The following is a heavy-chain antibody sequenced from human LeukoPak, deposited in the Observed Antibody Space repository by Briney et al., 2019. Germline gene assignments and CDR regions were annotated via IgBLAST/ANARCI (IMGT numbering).Heavy chain of an antibody. V-gene: IGHV4-59*01. Sequence: SETLSLTCTVSGGSISSYYWSWIRQPPGKGLEWIGYIYYSGTTNYNPSLKSRVTISVDTSKNQFSLKLSSVTAADTAVYYCARDITSTWGGEFDYWGQGTLVTVSS. CDR1: GGSISSYY. CDR3: ARDITSTWGGEFDY. CDR2: IYYSGTT. D-gene: IGHD1-20*01. J-gene: IGHJ4*02.